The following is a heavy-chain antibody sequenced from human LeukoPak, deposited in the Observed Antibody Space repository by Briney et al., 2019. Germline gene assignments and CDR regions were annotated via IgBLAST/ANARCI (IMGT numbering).Heavy chain of an antibody. J-gene: IGHJ4*02. CDR3: ARDLSGVTGYTYGRGIDY. CDR1: GFTFSSYW. CDR2: IKKDGSEK. D-gene: IGHD5-18*01. V-gene: IGHV3-7*01. Sequence: GGSLRLSCAASGFTFSSYWMSWVRQAPGKGLEWVANIKKDGSEKYCVDSVKGRFTISRDNAKTSLYLQLNSLRAEDTAVYYCARDLSGVTGYTYGRGIDYWGQGTLVTVSS.